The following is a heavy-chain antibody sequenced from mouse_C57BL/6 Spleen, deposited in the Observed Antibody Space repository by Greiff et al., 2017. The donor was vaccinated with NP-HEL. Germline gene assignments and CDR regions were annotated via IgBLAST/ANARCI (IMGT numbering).Heavy chain of an antibody. CDR1: GYAFSSSW. Sequence: VQLQQSGPELVKPGASVKISCKASGYAFSSSWMNWVKQRPGKGLEWIGRIYPGDGDTNYNGKFKGKATLTADKSSSTAYMQLSSLTSEDSAVYFCALTGNAMDYWGQGTSVTVSS. V-gene: IGHV1-82*01. J-gene: IGHJ4*01. CDR2: IYPGDGDT. CDR3: ALTGNAMDY. D-gene: IGHD4-1*01.